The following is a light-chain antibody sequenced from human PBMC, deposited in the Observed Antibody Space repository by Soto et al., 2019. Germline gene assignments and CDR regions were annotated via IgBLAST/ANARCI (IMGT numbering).Light chain of an antibody. CDR3: QSYDSTLSARYV. J-gene: IGLJ1*01. CDR1: SGDVGGYNF. Sequence: QSVLTQPRSVSGSPGQSVTISCTGASGDVGGYNFVSWYQQHPGKAPTLMIFDVSQRPSGVPDRFSGSKSGNTASLTISGLQAEDEADYYCQSYDSTLSARYVFGTGTKLTVL. V-gene: IGLV2-11*01. CDR2: DVS.